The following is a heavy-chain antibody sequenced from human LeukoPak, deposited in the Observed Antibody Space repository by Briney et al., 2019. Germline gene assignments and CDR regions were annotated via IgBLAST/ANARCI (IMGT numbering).Heavy chain of an antibody. D-gene: IGHD3-22*01. J-gene: IGHJ4*02. Sequence: SETLSLTCTVSGGSISGSSYYWGWIRQPPGKGLEWIGSIYYSGSTYYNPSLKSRVTISVDTSKNQFSLKLSSVTAADTAVYYCATTGDSSGLNYFDYWGQGTLVTVSS. V-gene: IGHV4-39*01. CDR3: ATTGDSSGLNYFDY. CDR1: GGSISGSSYY. CDR2: IYYSGST.